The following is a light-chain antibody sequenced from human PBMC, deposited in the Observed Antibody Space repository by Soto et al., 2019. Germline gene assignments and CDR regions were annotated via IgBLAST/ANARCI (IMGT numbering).Light chain of an antibody. Sequence: DIQMTQAPSSLSASVGDRVTITCRASQSISSFLNWYQQKPGEAPKLLIYAATSLHSGVPSRFSGSGSATDFTLTISSLQPEDFANYYCQQTYTTPRTFGQGTTVEI. CDR1: QSISSF. J-gene: IGKJ1*01. V-gene: IGKV1-39*01. CDR3: QQTYTTPRT. CDR2: AAT.